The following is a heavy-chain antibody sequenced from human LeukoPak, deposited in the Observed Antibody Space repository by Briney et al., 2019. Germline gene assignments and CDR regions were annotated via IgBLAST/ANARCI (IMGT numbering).Heavy chain of an antibody. J-gene: IGHJ4*02. D-gene: IGHD3-22*01. CDR1: GGSISSYY. CDR3: ARNVGNSSGNYPLSFDS. V-gene: IGHV4-59*01. CDR2: IYYSGST. Sequence: PSETLSLTCTVSGGSISSYYWSWIRQPPGKGLEWIGYIYYSGSTNYNPSLKSRVTISVDTSKNQFSLKLSSVTAADTAVYYCARNVGNSSGNYPLSFDSGGQGT.